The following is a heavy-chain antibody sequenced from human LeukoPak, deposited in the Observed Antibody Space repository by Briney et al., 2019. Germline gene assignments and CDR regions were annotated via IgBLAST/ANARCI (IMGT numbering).Heavy chain of an antibody. Sequence: ASVKVSCKASGYTFTVYYIHWVRQAPGQGLEWMGWINPNSGGTNYAQKFQGRVTMTRDTSISTAYMELSRLRSDDTAVYYCARDPRYSSSSPYYFDYWGQGTLVTVSS. CDR1: GYTFTVYY. CDR3: ARDPRYSSSSPYYFDY. D-gene: IGHD6-6*01. J-gene: IGHJ4*02. CDR2: INPNSGGT. V-gene: IGHV1-2*02.